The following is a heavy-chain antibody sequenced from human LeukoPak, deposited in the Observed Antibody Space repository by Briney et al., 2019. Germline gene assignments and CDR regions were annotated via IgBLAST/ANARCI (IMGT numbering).Heavy chain of an antibody. CDR2: ISSSGST. Sequence: SQTLSLTCTVSGDSISSGDYYWSWIRQPAGKGLEWIGRISSSGSTNYNPSLKSRVTISVDTSKNQFSLKLSSVTAADTAVFYCAKSRGRTDGSGNYRYYFDYWGQGTLVTVSS. V-gene: IGHV4-61*02. D-gene: IGHD3-10*01. CDR1: GDSISSGDYY. J-gene: IGHJ4*02. CDR3: AKSRGRTDGSGNYRYYFDY.